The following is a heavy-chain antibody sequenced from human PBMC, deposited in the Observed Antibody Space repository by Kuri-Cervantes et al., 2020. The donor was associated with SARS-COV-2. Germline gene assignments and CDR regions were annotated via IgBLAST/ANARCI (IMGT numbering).Heavy chain of an antibody. Sequence: GESLKISCAASGFTFNACAMHWVHQAPGKGLEWVTMISSDRRHKNYADSVKGRFTISRDNSKNTLYLQINSLRTEDTAIFYCASARVGVLDLWGQGALVTVSS. V-gene: IGHV3-30*04. CDR1: GFTFNACA. D-gene: IGHD2-21*01. CDR2: ISSDRRHK. J-gene: IGHJ5*02. CDR3: ASARVGVLDL.